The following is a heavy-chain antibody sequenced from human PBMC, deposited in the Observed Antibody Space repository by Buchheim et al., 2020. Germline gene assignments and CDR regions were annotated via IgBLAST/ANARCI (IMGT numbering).Heavy chain of an antibody. CDR3: ARDRTSMDV. J-gene: IGHJ6*02. V-gene: IGHV3-48*01. D-gene: IGHD1/OR15-1a*01. Sequence: EVQLVESGGGLVQPGGSLRLSCAASGLTFSTYSMNWVRQAPGKGLEWVSYISGSTTTIYYANPVRGRFTISRENAKNSLYLQMNSLRAEDTAVYYCARDRTSMDVWGRGTT. CDR2: ISGSTTTI. CDR1: GLTFSTYS.